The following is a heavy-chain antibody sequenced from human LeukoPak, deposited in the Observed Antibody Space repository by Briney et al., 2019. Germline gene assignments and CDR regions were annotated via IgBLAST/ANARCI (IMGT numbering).Heavy chain of an antibody. D-gene: IGHD3-3*01. CDR3: ARAALEWLPDAYDI. J-gene: IGHJ3*02. V-gene: IGHV3-20*04. CDR1: GFTSEDYG. CDR2: INWDGDDT. Sequence: GGSLRLSCAVSGFTSEDYGLSWVRHVPGKGLEVVAAINWDGDDTHYGDSVRGRFTISRDTSKKTLYLQMNSLRADDTAVYFCARAALEWLPDAYDIWGQGTKVTVSS.